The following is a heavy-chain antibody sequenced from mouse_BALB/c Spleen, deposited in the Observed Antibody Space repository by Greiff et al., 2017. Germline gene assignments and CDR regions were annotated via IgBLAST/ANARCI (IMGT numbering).Heavy chain of an antibody. CDR2: IWGDGST. CDR1: GFSLTGYG. D-gene: IGHD2-14*01. CDR3: ARDQRYDGAWFAY. J-gene: IGHJ3*01. V-gene: IGHV2-6-7*01. Sequence: VMLVESGPGLVAPSQSLSITCTVSGFSLTGYGVNWVRQPPGKGLEWLGMIWGDGSTDYNSALKSRLSISKDNSKSQVFLKMNSLQTDDTAMYYCARDQRYDGAWFAYWGQGTLVTVSA.